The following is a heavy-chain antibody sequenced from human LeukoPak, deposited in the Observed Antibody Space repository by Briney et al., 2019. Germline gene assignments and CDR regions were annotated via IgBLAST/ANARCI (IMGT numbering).Heavy chain of an antibody. CDR3: ARDLPYSYGADFDY. CDR2: INPNSGGT. D-gene: IGHD5-18*01. Sequence: ASVKVSCKASGYTFTGYYMHWVRQAPGQGLEWMGWINPNSGGTNYAQKFQGRVTMTRDTSISTAYMELSRLRSDDTAVYYCARDLPYSYGADFDYWGQGTLVTVSS. V-gene: IGHV1-2*02. CDR1: GYTFTGYY. J-gene: IGHJ4*02.